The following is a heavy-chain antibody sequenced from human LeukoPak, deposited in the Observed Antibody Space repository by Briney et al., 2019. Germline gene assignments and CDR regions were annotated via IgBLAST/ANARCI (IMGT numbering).Heavy chain of an antibody. CDR2: IYADGGGGGT. CDR3: ARDSSHYLGSSDY. CDR1: GVTVSTDY. Sequence: GGSLRLSCAVSGVTVSTDYMGWVRQAPGKGLEWVSVIYADGGGGGTYYADSMKGRFTISRDNIKNTLNLQMNSLRAEDTAIYYCARDSSHYLGSSDYWGQGTLVAVSS. J-gene: IGHJ4*02. D-gene: IGHD6-6*01. V-gene: IGHV3-53*01.